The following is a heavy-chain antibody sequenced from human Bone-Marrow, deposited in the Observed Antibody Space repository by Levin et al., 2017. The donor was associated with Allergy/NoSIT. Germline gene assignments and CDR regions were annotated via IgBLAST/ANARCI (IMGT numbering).Heavy chain of an antibody. D-gene: IGHD2-15*01. Sequence: GGSLRLSCAASGFTFSSYAMSWVRQAPGKGLEWVSAISGSGGSTYYADSVKGRFTISRDNSKNTLYLQMNSLRAEDTAVYYCAKGGVTIVVVVAATFALFDYWGQGTLVTVSS. CDR2: ISGSGGST. CDR3: AKGGVTIVVVVAATFALFDY. V-gene: IGHV3-23*01. J-gene: IGHJ4*02. CDR1: GFTFSSYA.